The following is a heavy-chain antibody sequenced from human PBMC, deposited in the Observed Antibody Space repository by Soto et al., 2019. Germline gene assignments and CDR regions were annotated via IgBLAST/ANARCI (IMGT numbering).Heavy chain of an antibody. CDR3: ARHGYQLLWRGAAFDYGMDV. CDR1: GFTFSTYS. D-gene: IGHD2-2*01. J-gene: IGHJ6*02. Sequence: DVQLVESGGGLVQPGGSLRLSCAASGFTFSTYSMNWVRQAPGKGLEWLSYISSRSSTIYYADSVKGRFTISRDNAKNSLYLQMNSLRDEDTAVYYCARHGYQLLWRGAAFDYGMDVWGQGTTVTVSS. CDR2: ISSRSSTI. V-gene: IGHV3-48*02.